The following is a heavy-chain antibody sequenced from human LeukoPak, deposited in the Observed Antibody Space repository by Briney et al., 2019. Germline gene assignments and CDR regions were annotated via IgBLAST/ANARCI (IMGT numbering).Heavy chain of an antibody. J-gene: IGHJ4*02. CDR1: GFTLSSYE. Sequence: GGSLRLSCAASGFTLSSYEMNWVRLAPGKGLEWIPYISRTGNSIYYADSVKGRFTISRDSAKNSLYLQMNSLRAEDTAVYYCARGPYSSNWYVDYWGQGTLVTVAS. CDR3: ARGPYSSNWYVDY. V-gene: IGHV3-48*03. D-gene: IGHD6-13*01. CDR2: ISRTGNSI.